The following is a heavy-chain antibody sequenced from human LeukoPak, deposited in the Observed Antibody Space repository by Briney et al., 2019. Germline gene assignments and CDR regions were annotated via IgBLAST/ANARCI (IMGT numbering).Heavy chain of an antibody. CDR3: ARDMGPDYYGSGNLDY. CDR1: GFTFSSYA. CDR2: ISYDGSNK. Sequence: PGRSLRLSCAASGFTFSSYAMHWVRQAPGKGLEWVAVISYDGSNKYYSDSMKGRFTISRDNSKNTLYPQMNSLRAEDTAVYYCARDMGPDYYGSGNLDYWGQGTLVTVPS. V-gene: IGHV3-30-3*01. D-gene: IGHD3-10*01. J-gene: IGHJ4*02.